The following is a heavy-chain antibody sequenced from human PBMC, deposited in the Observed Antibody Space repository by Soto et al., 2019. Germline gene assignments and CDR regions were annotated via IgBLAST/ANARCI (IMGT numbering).Heavy chain of an antibody. V-gene: IGHV3-74*01. CDR1: GFTFSSYW. J-gene: IGHJ4*02. CDR3: ARVGTGAYYFDY. D-gene: IGHD7-27*01. CDR2: IKTDGSGT. Sequence: EVQLVESGGGLVQPGGPLRLSFAASGFTFSSYWMHWVRQAPGKGLVWVSRIKTDGSGTGYADSVKGRFTISRDNAQNTLYLQMNSLRAEDTALYYCARVGTGAYYFDYWGLGTLVTVSS.